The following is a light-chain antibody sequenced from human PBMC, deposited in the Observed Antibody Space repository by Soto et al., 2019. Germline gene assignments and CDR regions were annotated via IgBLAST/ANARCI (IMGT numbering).Light chain of an antibody. CDR2: EVS. CDR1: SSDVGGYNF. J-gene: IGLJ1*01. CDR3: SSYTSGSTYV. Sequence: QSALTQPASVSGSPGQSITISCTGTSSDVGGYNFVSWYQQHPGKAPKLMIYEVSRRPSGVSNRFSGSKSGNTASLTISGLQAEDEADYYCSSYTSGSTYVFGTGTKLTVL. V-gene: IGLV2-14*01.